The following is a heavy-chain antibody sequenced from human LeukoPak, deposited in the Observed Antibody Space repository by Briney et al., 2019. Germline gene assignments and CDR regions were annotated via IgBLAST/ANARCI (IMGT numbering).Heavy chain of an antibody. V-gene: IGHV4-34*01. CDR1: GEYFSTYY. Sequence: SETLPLTCAVYGEYFSTYYYSWIRQPPGKGLEWIGEINHSGSTNYNPSLKSRVTISIDTSKNQFSLKLSSVTAADTAVYYCARVPLLRRFDPWGQGTLVIVSS. J-gene: IGHJ5*02. CDR3: ARVPLLRRFDP. CDR2: INHSGST.